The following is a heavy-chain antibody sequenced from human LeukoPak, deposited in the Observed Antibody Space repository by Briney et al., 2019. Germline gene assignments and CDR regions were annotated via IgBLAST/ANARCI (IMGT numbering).Heavy chain of an antibody. Sequence: GESLKISCKGSGYSFTSYWIGWVRQMPGKGLEWTGIIYPGDSDTRYSPSFQGQVTISADKSISTAYLQWSGLKASDTAMYYCARQSPNYYDSTYYFDYWGQGTLVTVSS. J-gene: IGHJ4*02. CDR2: IYPGDSDT. D-gene: IGHD3-22*01. CDR3: ARQSPNYYDSTYYFDY. V-gene: IGHV5-51*01. CDR1: GYSFTSYW.